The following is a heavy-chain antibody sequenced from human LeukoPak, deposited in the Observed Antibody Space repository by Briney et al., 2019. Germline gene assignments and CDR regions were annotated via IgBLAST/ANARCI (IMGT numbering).Heavy chain of an antibody. CDR2: INPSGGST. J-gene: IGHJ6*03. CDR3: ARDLGNYYYMDV. CDR1: GYTFTSYY. V-gene: IGHV1-46*01. Sequence: ASVKVSCKASGYTFTSYYMHWVRQAPGQGLEWMGIINPSGGSTSSAQKFQGRVTMTRDMSTSTVYMELSSLRSEDTAVYYCARDLGNYYYMDVWGKGTTVTVSS.